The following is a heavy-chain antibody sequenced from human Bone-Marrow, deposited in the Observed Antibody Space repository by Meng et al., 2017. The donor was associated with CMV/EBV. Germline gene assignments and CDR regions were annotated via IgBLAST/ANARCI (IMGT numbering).Heavy chain of an antibody. D-gene: IGHD2-2*01. CDR3: AGRALGYCSSTSCYGYYYYGMDV. CDR2: INPSGGST. J-gene: IGHJ6*02. V-gene: IGHV1-46*01. CDR1: GYTFTSYA. Sequence: ASVKVSCKASGYTFTSYAISWVRQTPGQGLEWMGIINPSGGSTSYAQKFQGRVTMTRDTSTSTVYMELSSLRSEDTAVYYCAGRALGYCSSTSCYGYYYYGMDVWGQGTTVTVYS.